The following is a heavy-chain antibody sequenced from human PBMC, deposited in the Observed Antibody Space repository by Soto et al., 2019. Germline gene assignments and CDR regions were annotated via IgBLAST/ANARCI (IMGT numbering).Heavy chain of an antibody. D-gene: IGHD2-15*01. CDR2: MNPTSGRT. CDR1: GYSFITYD. J-gene: IGHJ3*02. V-gene: IGHV1-8*01. Sequence: ASVKVSCKASGYSFITYDINWVRQAAGQGLEWMGWMNPTSGRTGCAQKFQGRLTMTTDTSSSTAYMELSSLRSEDTAVYYCARVVEGSGVDAFDIWGQGTMVTVSS. CDR3: ARVVEGSGVDAFDI.